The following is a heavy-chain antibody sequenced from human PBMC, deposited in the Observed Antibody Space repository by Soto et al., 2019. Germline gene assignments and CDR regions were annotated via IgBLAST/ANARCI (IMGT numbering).Heavy chain of an antibody. CDR3: AKSIAARPTFYFDY. J-gene: IGHJ4*02. V-gene: IGHV4-39*01. Sequence: SETLSLTCTVSGGSISSSSYYWGWIRQPPGKGLEWIGSIYYSGSTYYNPSLKSRVTISVDTSKNQFSLKLSSVTAADTAVYYCAKSIAARPTFYFDYWGQGALVTVSS. CDR2: IYYSGST. CDR1: GGSISSSSYY. D-gene: IGHD6-6*01.